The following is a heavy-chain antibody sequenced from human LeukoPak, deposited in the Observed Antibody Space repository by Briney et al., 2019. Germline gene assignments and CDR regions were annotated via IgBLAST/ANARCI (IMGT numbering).Heavy chain of an antibody. D-gene: IGHD6-25*01. CDR3: VTRVLIPAANDAFDI. J-gene: IGHJ3*02. CDR2: INPSVGST. V-gene: IGHV1-46*01. CDR1: GYTFTTYY. Sequence: GASVKVSCKASGYTFTTYYMHWVRQAPGQGLEWVGIINPSVGSTSYAQKFQGRVSMTRDTSTSTVYMEVNSLRSDDTAVYYCVTRVLIPAANDAFDIWGQGTMVTVS.